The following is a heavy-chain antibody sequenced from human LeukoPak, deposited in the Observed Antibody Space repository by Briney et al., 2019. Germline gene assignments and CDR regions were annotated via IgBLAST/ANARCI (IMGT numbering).Heavy chain of an antibody. CDR2: IYYSGST. CDR1: GGSISSYY. V-gene: IGHV4-59*01. CDR3: ARGGVGATSWDH. Sequence: SETLSLTCTVSGGSISSYYWSWIRQPPGKGLEWIGYIYYSGSTNYNPSLKSRVTISVDTSKNQFSLKLSSVTAADTAVYYCARGGVGATSWDHWGQGTLVTVSS. D-gene: IGHD1-26*01. J-gene: IGHJ4*02.